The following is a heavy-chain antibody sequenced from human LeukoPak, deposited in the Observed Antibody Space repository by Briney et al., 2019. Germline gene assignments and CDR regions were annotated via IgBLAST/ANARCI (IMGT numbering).Heavy chain of an antibody. D-gene: IGHD3-9*01. CDR2: IHTIGGT. CDR3: ARDSADLTGYYMIDY. V-gene: IGHV4-4*07. J-gene: IGHJ4*02. Sequence: SETLSLTCTVSGVSINDFQWSWVRQPPGKGLEWIGNIHTIGGTNYNPSLKSRVTISVDASKSQFSLMLNSVTAADTAVYYCARDSADLTGYYMIDYWGQGTLVTVSS. CDR1: GVSINDFQ.